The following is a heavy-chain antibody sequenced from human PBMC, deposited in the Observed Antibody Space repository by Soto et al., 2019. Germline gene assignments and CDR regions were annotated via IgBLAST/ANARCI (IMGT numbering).Heavy chain of an antibody. V-gene: IGHV4-39*01. D-gene: IGHD2-2*01. Sequence: TSETLSLTCTVSGGSISSSSYYWGWIRQPPGKGLEWIGSIYYSGSTYYNPSLKSRVTISVDTSKNQFSLKLSSVTAADTAVYYCAGPSVPAAYYYYYGMDAWGQGTTVTVSS. CDR3: AGPSVPAAYYYYYGMDA. J-gene: IGHJ6*02. CDR2: IYYSGST. CDR1: GGSISSSSYY.